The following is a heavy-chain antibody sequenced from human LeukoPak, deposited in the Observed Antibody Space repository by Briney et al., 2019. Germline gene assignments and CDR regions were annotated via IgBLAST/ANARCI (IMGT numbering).Heavy chain of an antibody. J-gene: IGHJ4*02. V-gene: IGHV5-51*01. CDR1: GYSFTGYW. Sequence: GESLKISCKASGYSFTGYWIAWVRQMPGKGLEWMGIIYPGDSDTRYSPSFQGQVTMSADKSISTAYLQWSSLKASDTAMYYCARQGPDCYSITCFDFWGQGTLVTVSS. D-gene: IGHD2/OR15-2a*01. CDR3: ARQGPDCYSITCFDF. CDR2: IYPGDSDT.